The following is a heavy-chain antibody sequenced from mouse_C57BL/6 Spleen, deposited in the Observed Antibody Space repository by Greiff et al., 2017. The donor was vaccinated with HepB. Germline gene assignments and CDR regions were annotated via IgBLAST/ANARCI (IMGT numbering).Heavy chain of an antibody. V-gene: IGHV14-1*01. CDR1: GFNIKDYY. J-gene: IGHJ3*01. D-gene: IGHD1-1*01. CDR3: TKDSSYPFAY. CDR2: IDPEDGDT. Sequence: VQLQQSGAELVRPGASVKLSCTASGFNIKDYYMHWVKQRPEHGLEWIGRIDPEDGDTEYAPKFQGKATMTADTSSNPAYLQLSSLTSEDTAVYYCTKDSSYPFAYWGQGTLVTVSA.